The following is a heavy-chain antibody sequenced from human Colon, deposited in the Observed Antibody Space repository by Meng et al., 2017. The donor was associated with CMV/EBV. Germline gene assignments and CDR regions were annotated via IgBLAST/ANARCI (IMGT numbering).Heavy chain of an antibody. J-gene: IGHJ5*02. CDR1: GGTFDTST. Sequence: QVQLVQYGAEVKKPGSTVKVTCKASGGTFDTSTFNLVRQAPGQGLEWMGGIIPMFGSPSYSQKFRGRVTITADELEVNSLRSEDTAVYYCARGKQAGFDLWGQGTLVTVSS. CDR2: IIPMFGSP. V-gene: IGHV1-69*01. CDR3: ARGKQAGFDL. D-gene: IGHD6-13*01.